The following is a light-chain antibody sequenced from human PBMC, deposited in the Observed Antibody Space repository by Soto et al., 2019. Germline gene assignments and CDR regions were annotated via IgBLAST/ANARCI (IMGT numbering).Light chain of an antibody. J-gene: IGLJ3*02. CDR3: AAWDDSLSVV. CDR1: SSNLGSNY. Sequence: QSVLTQPPSASGTPGQRVTISCSGSSSNLGSNYVYWYQQLPGTAPKLLIYRNNQRPSGVPDRFSGSKSGTSASLAISGLRSEDEADYYCAAWDDSLSVVFGGGTKLTDL. V-gene: IGLV1-47*01. CDR2: RNN.